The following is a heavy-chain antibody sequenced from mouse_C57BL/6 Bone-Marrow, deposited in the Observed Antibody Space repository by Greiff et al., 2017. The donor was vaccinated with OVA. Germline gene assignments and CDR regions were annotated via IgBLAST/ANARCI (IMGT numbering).Heavy chain of an antibody. Sequence: QVHVKQPGAELVMPGASVKLSCKASGYTFTSYWMHWVKQRPGQGLEWIGEIDPSDSYTNYNQKFKGKSTLTVDKSSSTAYMQLSSLTSEDSAVYYCARGGYYSDYWGQGTTLTVSS. V-gene: IGHV1-69*01. CDR1: GYTFTSYW. D-gene: IGHD3-1*01. CDR3: ARGGYYSDY. CDR2: IDPSDSYT. J-gene: IGHJ2*01.